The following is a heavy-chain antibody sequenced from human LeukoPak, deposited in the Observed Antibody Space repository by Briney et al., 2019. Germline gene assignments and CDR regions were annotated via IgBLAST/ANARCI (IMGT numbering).Heavy chain of an antibody. D-gene: IGHD6-19*01. CDR2: IKRDGRT. J-gene: IGHJ5*02. V-gene: IGHV3-23*01. CDR1: GDTFNTYS. Sequence: RGSLRLSCAASGDTFNTYSRSWIRQAPGMGLEWVSPIKRDGRTHHAAPVKGRFTTPRDNSKNRPPRQMNCVNAEDTALYYCAKCRVETYSCGWCNWLDPWGQGTQVTVSS. CDR3: AKCRVETYSCGWCNWLDP.